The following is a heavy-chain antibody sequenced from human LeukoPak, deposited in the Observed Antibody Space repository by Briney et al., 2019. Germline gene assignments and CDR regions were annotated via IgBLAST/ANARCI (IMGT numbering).Heavy chain of an antibody. V-gene: IGHV4-38-2*01. Sequence: PSETLSLTCAVSGYSISSGYYWGWIRQPPGKGLEWLGSISHTGSTYYNPSLKSRVTISVDTSKNQFSLKLSSVTAADTAVYYCAGTYCSGGSCYSELYYYYGMDVWGKGTTVTVSS. CDR1: GYSISSGYY. J-gene: IGHJ6*04. D-gene: IGHD2-15*01. CDR3: AGTYCSGGSCYSELYYYYGMDV. CDR2: ISHTGST.